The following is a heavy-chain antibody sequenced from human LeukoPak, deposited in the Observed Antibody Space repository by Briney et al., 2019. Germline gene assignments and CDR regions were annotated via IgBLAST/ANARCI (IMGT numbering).Heavy chain of an antibody. D-gene: IGHD2-2*01. CDR3: ARERYCSSTSCPFDY. CDR2: IYYSGST. J-gene: IGHJ4*02. Sequence: SQTLSLTCTVSGGSISSGDYYWSWIRQPPGKDLEWIGYIYYSGSTYQNPSLKSRITISVDTSKNQFSLKLSSVTAADTAVYYCARERYCSSTSCPFDYWDQGTLVTVSS. V-gene: IGHV4-30-4*08. CDR1: GGSISSGDYY.